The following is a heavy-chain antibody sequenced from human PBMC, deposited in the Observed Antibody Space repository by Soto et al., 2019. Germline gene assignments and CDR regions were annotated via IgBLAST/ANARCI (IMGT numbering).Heavy chain of an antibody. CDR1: GYTFTSYG. V-gene: IGHV1-18*01. CDR3: AKYYRRVAGINPNYYYYYLDV. D-gene: IGHD6-19*01. CDR2: ISAYNGNT. Sequence: ASVKVSCKASGYTFTSYGISWVRQAPGQGLEWMGWISAYNGNTNYAQKLQGRVTMTTDTSTSTAYMELRSLRSDDTAVYYCAKYYRRVAGINPNYYYYYLDVWGKGTTVTVSS. J-gene: IGHJ6*03.